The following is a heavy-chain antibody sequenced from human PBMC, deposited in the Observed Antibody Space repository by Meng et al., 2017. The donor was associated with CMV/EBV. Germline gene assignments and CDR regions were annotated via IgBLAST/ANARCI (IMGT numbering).Heavy chain of an antibody. CDR2: ISSSSSYI. Sequence: GESLKISCAASGFTFSSYSMNWVRQAPGKGLEWVSSISSSSSYIYYADSVKGRFTISRDNAKNSLYLQMNSLRAEDTAVYYCAKGDVSLGYCSSTSCYPFDPWGQGTLVTVSS. CDR3: AKGDVSLGYCSSTSCYPFDP. CDR1: GFTFSSYS. V-gene: IGHV3-21*01. D-gene: IGHD2-2*01. J-gene: IGHJ5*02.